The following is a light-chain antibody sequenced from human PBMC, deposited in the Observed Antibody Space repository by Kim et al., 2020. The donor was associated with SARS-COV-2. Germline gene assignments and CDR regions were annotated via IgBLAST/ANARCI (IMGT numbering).Light chain of an antibody. CDR2: EDS. V-gene: IGLV3-1*01. CDR1: KLGDKY. Sequence: SYELTQPPSVSVSPGQTASITCSGDKLGDKYACWYQQKPGQSPVLVLYEDSKRPSGIPERFSGSNSGNTATLTISGTQAMDEADSYCQTWDSITVVFGGG. J-gene: IGLJ2*01. CDR3: QTWDSITVV.